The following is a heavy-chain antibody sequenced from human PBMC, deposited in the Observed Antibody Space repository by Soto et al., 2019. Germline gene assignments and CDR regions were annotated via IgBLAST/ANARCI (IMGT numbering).Heavy chain of an antibody. CDR1: GDSIGRYY. CDR2: IYTSGST. Sequence: PSETLSLTCSVSGDSIGRYYWSWIRQPAGKGLEWIGRIYTSGSTNYNPSLKSRVTMSVDTSKNQFSLKLSSVTAADTAVYYCARGTGYSDAFDIWGQGTMVTVSS. CDR3: ARGTGYSDAFDI. D-gene: IGHD3-22*01. V-gene: IGHV4-4*07. J-gene: IGHJ3*02.